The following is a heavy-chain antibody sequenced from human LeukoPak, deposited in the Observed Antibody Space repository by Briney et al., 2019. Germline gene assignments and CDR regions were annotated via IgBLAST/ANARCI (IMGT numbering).Heavy chain of an antibody. V-gene: IGHV3-33*01. D-gene: IGHD1-26*01. Sequence: PGGSLRLSCAASGFTFSSYGMHWVRQAPGKGLEWVAVIWYDGSNKYYADSVKGRFTISRDNSKNTLYLQMNSLRAEDTAVYYCARAYSGSYFLDYWGQGTLVIVSS. CDR1: GFTFSSYG. CDR3: ARAYSGSYFLDY. J-gene: IGHJ4*02. CDR2: IWYDGSNK.